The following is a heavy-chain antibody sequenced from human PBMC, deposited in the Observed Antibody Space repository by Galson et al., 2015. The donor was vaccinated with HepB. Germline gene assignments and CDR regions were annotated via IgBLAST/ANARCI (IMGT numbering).Heavy chain of an antibody. CDR2: IYHSGST. D-gene: IGHD3-16*02. J-gene: IGHJ3*02. CDR3: ARESSVEAFDI. Sequence: TLSLTCAVSGGSISSGGYSWSWIRQPPGKGLEWIGYIYHSGSTYYNPSLKSRVTISVDRSKNQFSLKLSSVTAADTAVYYCARESSVEAFDIWGQGTMVTVSS. V-gene: IGHV4-30-2*01. CDR1: GGSISSGGYS.